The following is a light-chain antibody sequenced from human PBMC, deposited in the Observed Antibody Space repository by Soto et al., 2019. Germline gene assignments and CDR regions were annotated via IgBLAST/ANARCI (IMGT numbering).Light chain of an antibody. CDR1: QSISRD. V-gene: IGKV3-11*01. Sequence: ETVLTQSPATLSLSPGERATLSCRASQSISRDLAWYQQKPGQPPRLLICDVSNRATGVPARFSGSGSGTDFTLTISSLEPEDFAFYYCQQRNNWPLTFGQGTKVDIK. J-gene: IGKJ1*01. CDR3: QQRNNWPLT. CDR2: DVS.